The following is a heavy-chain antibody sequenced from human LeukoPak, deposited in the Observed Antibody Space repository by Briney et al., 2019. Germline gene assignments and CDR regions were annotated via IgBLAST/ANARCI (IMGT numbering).Heavy chain of an antibody. CDR2: ISSSSTYI. CDR3: AKTAVAEYYFDY. CDR1: GFTFSSYS. J-gene: IGHJ4*02. V-gene: IGHV3-21*04. Sequence: PGGSLRLSCAASGFTFSSYSMNWVREAPGKGLEWVSSISSSSTYIYYADSVKGRFTISRDNAKNSLYLQMNSLRAEDTAVYYCAKTAVAEYYFDYWGQGTLVTVSS. D-gene: IGHD6-19*01.